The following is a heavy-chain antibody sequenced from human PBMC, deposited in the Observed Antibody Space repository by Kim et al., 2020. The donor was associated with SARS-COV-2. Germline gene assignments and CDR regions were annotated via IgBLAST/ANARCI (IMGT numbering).Heavy chain of an antibody. Sequence: KFQGRVTMTRDTSTSTVYMELSSLRSEDTAVYYCAGGLTMVRGPVGAFDIWGQGTMVTVSS. V-gene: IGHV1-46*01. J-gene: IGHJ3*02. D-gene: IGHD3-10*01. CDR3: AGGLTMVRGPVGAFDI.